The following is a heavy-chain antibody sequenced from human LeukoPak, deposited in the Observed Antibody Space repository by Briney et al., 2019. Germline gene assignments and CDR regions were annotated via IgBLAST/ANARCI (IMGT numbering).Heavy chain of an antibody. D-gene: IGHD6-19*01. CDR2: VKQDGSEK. CDR3: ATFTPVAGNFDY. Sequence: GGSLRLSCEASGFTFSTSWMYWVRQAPGKGLEWVANVKQDGSEKYYVDSVKGRFTISRDNAKNSLYLQMNSLRAEDTAVYYCATFTPVAGNFDYWGQGTLVTVSS. J-gene: IGHJ4*02. V-gene: IGHV3-7*01. CDR1: GFTFSTSW.